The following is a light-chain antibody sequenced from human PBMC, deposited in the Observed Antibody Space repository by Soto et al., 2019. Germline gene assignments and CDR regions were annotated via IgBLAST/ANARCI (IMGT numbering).Light chain of an antibody. CDR1: QSVGIN. J-gene: IGKJ4*01. Sequence: EIVLTQSPATLSVSPGEGATLSCRAGQSVGINLAWYQQKPGQAPRLLIYGASTRATGVPARFSGSGSGTDFTLSISGLQSEDFAVYYCQQYNNWPPQLTFGGGTKVDI. CDR3: QQYNNWPPQLT. CDR2: GAS. V-gene: IGKV3-15*01.